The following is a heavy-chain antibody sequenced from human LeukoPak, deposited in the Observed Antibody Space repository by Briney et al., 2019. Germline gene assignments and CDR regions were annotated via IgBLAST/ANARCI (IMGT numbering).Heavy chain of an antibody. CDR1: GGSFSGYY. J-gene: IGHJ6*02. CDR3: ARMEIVVVPAAQYYYYGMDV. V-gene: IGHV4-34*01. CDR2: INHSGST. Sequence: SETLSLTCAVYGGSFSGYYWSWIRQPPGKGLEWIGEINHSGSTNYNPSLKSRVTISVDTSKNQFSLKLSSVTAADTAAYYCARMEIVVVPAAQYYYYGMDVWGQGTTVTVSS. D-gene: IGHD2-2*03.